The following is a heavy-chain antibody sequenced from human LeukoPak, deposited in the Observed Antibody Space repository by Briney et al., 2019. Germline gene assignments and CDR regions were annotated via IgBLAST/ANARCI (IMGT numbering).Heavy chain of an antibody. CDR1: GGSISGYY. D-gene: IGHD3-3*01. Sequence: SETLSLTCTVSGGSISGYYWSWIRQPPGKGLEWIGCISYSGSTKYNPSLKSRVSISLDTSKRQFSLHLSSVTAADTAVYYCVRDFDAWSAIDIWGQGTMVTVSS. CDR3: VRDFDAWSAIDI. J-gene: IGHJ3*02. V-gene: IGHV4-59*01. CDR2: ISYSGST.